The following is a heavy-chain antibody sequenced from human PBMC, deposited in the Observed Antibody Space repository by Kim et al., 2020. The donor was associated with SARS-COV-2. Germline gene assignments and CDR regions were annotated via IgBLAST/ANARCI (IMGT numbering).Heavy chain of an antibody. D-gene: IGHD2-15*01. CDR3: ARIGDY. V-gene: IGHV5-51*01. Sequence: YPGAPHTRYSPSFQCQITISADKSISTAYLQWGSLKASDTAMYYCARIGDYWGQGTLVTVSS. CDR2: YPGAPHT. J-gene: IGHJ4*02.